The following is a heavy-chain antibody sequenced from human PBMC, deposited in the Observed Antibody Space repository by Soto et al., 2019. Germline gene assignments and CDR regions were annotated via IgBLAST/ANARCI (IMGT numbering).Heavy chain of an antibody. D-gene: IGHD1-26*01. J-gene: IGHJ4*02. CDR1: GGIFSSYA. CDR3: VRVGRVGAPPGADY. CDR2: VIPILGQA. Sequence: QVQLVQSGAEVKKPGSSVKVSCKASGGIFSSYAISWLRQAPGQGLEWMGAVIPILGQAYYAQNFQGRVTITADESTRTAYMDLISLRSDDTAVYFCVRVGRVGAPPGADYWGQGTLITVSS. V-gene: IGHV1-69*01.